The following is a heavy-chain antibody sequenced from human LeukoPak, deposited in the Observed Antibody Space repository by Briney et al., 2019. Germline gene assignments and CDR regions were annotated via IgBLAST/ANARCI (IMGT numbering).Heavy chain of an antibody. J-gene: IGHJ5*02. V-gene: IGHV4-59*01. D-gene: IGHD2-2*01. Sequence: SETLSLTCTVSGGSISSYYWSWIRQPPGKGLEWIGYIYYSGSTNYNPSLKSRVTISVDTSKNQFSLKLSSVTAADTAVYYCARDRGYCSSTSCYLHWFDPWGQGTLVTVSS. CDR1: GGSISSYY. CDR3: ARDRGYCSSTSCYLHWFDP. CDR2: IYYSGST.